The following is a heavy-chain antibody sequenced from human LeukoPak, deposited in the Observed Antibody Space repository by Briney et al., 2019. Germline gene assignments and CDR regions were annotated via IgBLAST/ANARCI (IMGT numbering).Heavy chain of an antibody. CDR3: AKDERYYYDSSGYLPHGY. D-gene: IGHD3-22*01. J-gene: IGHJ4*02. CDR2: ISGSGGST. CDR1: GFTFSSYA. Sequence: GGSLRLSCAASGFTFSSYAMSWVRQAPGKGLEWVSAISGSGGSTYYADSVKGRFTISRDNSKNTLYLQMNSLRAEDTAVYYCAKDERYYYDSSGYLPHGYWGQGTLVTVSS. V-gene: IGHV3-23*01.